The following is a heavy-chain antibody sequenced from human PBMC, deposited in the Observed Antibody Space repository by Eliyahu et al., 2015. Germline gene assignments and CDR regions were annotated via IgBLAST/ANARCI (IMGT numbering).Heavy chain of an antibody. CDR1: GGSVNPSSSYY. CDR2: IYYSGST. Sequence: QLQLQESGPGLVKPSETLSLTCXVXGGSVNPSSSYYWGWIRQPPGKGLEWLGSIYYSGSTYYNPSLQSRVSFSVDTSKNQFSLKLNSVTAADTAVYYCARHGGGYDSPFDYWGQGTLVTVSS. J-gene: IGHJ4*02. D-gene: IGHD5-12*01. V-gene: IGHV4-39*01. CDR3: ARHGGGYDSPFDY.